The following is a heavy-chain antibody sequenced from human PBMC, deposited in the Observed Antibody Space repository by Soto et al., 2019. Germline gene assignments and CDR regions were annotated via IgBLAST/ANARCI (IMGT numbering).Heavy chain of an antibody. D-gene: IGHD3-22*01. CDR1: GFTFSGYA. V-gene: IGHV3-23*01. CDR3: VKGSSASRPYYFDY. J-gene: IGHJ4*02. Sequence: PXXSLRLACDASGFTFSGYAMSWVLQAPGRRLEWISAITGGGDDTYYADYVKGRVTISRDNSKNTLYLQMSSLRAEDTALYYCVKGSSASRPYYFDYWGQGTLVTVS. CDR2: ITGGGDDT.